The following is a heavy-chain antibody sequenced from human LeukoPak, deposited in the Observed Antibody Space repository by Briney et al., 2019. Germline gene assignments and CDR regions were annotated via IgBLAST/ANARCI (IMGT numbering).Heavy chain of an antibody. V-gene: IGHV3-11*04. CDR1: GFTFSDYY. Sequence: GGSLRLSCAASGFTFSDYYMSWIRQAPGKGLEWVSYISSSGSSIYYADSVKGRFTISRDNSKNTLYLQMNSLRAEDTAVYYCARGHLTGTNYYYYGMDVWGQGTTVTVSS. J-gene: IGHJ6*02. D-gene: IGHD1-7*01. CDR2: ISSSGSSI. CDR3: ARGHLTGTNYYYYGMDV.